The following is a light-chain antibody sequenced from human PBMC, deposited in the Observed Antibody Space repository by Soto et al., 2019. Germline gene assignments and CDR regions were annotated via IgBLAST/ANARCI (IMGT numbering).Light chain of an antibody. Sequence: DIQWTRLLSPLPQSVGARVTITGRANHSISSWLAWYQQKPGKAPKLMIYDASGLESGVPSRFSGSGSGTEFTLTISSLQPEDFATYYCQQFNNYPRTFGPGTKVDIK. CDR3: QQFNNYPRT. CDR1: HSISSW. CDR2: DAS. V-gene: IGKV1-5*01. J-gene: IGKJ3*01.